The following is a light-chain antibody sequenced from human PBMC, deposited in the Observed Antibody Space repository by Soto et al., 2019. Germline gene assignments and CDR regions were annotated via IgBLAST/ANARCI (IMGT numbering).Light chain of an antibody. CDR1: QSISSW. Sequence: DIQMTQSPSTLSASVGDRVTITCRASQSISSWLAWYQQKPGKAPNLLIYKASSFESGDPSRFSGSGSGTEFTLTISSLQHDDFATYYCQQDNSYWTFGQGTKVEIK. V-gene: IGKV1-5*03. CDR2: KAS. CDR3: QQDNSYWT. J-gene: IGKJ1*01.